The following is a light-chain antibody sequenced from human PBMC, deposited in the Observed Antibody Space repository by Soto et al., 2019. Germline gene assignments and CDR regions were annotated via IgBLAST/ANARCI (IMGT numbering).Light chain of an antibody. CDR2: GAS. Sequence: EILMTQSPATLALSPGERAILSCRASQNIGTNLVWYEQKPGQAPRLLLYGASIRDTGVPARFSGSVSGTEFTLPVSSLQAEDFAVYYCQQYYHWPPWTFGLGTNVEIK. J-gene: IGKJ1*01. CDR3: QQYYHWPPWT. V-gene: IGKV3-15*01. CDR1: QNIGTN.